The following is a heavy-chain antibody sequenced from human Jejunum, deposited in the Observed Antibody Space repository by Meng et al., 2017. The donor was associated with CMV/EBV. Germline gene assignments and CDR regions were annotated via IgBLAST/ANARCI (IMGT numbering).Heavy chain of an antibody. J-gene: IGHJ6*02. CDR1: GFPVGTAF. CDR2: IYNVGGT. CDR3: ARADLHTHTDV. Sequence: FALSGFPVGTAFVAWVRQAPGKGLEWVSIIYNVGGTYYADSVRARFTISRDTSKNTVFLHMNNLRVDDTAVYYCARADLHTHTDVWGQGTTVTVSS. V-gene: IGHV3-53*01.